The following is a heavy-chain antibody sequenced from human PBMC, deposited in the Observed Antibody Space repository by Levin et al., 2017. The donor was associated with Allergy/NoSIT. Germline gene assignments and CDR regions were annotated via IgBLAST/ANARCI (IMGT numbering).Heavy chain of an antibody. CDR2: IYHSGST. Sequence: PSETLSLTCAVSGGSISSSNWWSWVRQPPGKGLEWIGEIYHSGSTNYNPSLKSRVTISVDKSKNQFSLKLSSVTAADTAVYYCAREGRSGWRLSRVRGPRMAFDIWGQGTMVTVSS. V-gene: IGHV4-4*02. J-gene: IGHJ3*02. CDR1: GGSISSSNW. D-gene: IGHD6-19*01. CDR3: AREGRSGWRLSRVRGPRMAFDI.